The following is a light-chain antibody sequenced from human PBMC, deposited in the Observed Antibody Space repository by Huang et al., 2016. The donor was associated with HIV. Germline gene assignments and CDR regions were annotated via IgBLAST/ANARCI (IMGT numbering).Light chain of an antibody. CDR3: QQVNSYPLT. J-gene: IGKJ4*01. CDR1: QAISSS. V-gene: IGKV1-9*01. Sequence: QLTQSPSSLSASVGDRVTITCRASQAISSSLAWYQEKPGKAPKLLIYAASTLQSGVPSRVSGSGSGTDVTLTISSLQPEDFATYYCQQVNSYPLTFGGGTKVEIK. CDR2: AAS.